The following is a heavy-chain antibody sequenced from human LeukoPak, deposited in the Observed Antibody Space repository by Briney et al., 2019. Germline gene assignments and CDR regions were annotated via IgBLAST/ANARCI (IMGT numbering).Heavy chain of an antibody. CDR3: ARDIAMVTRYYYYYYYMDV. Sequence: GGSLRLSCAASGFTFSNAWMSWVRQAPGKGLEWVGRIKSKTDGGTTDYAAPVKGRFTISRDDSKNTLYLQMNSLKTEDTAVYYCARDIAMVTRYYYYYYYMDVWGKGTTVTVSS. J-gene: IGHJ6*03. CDR2: IKSKTDGGTT. D-gene: IGHD5-18*01. V-gene: IGHV3-15*01. CDR1: GFTFSNAW.